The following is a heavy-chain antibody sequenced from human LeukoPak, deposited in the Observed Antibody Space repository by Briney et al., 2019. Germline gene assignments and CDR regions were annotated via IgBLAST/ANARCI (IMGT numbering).Heavy chain of an antibody. Sequence: GGSLRLSCAASGFTFSKYWLHWVRQAPGEGLVWVSRINTDGSDTSYADSVKGRFTISRDNAKNTLYLQMSGLRAEDTAVYYCARVESGSCSNTRCRSIDYWGQGTLVTVSS. CDR3: ARVESGSCSNTRCRSIDY. V-gene: IGHV3-74*01. CDR2: INTDGSDT. J-gene: IGHJ4*02. D-gene: IGHD2-2*01. CDR1: GFTFSKYW.